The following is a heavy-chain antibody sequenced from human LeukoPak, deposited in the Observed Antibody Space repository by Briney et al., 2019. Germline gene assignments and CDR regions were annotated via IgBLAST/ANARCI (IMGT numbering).Heavy chain of an antibody. CDR1: RFTFSSYW. D-gene: IGHD4-17*01. J-gene: IGHJ3*02. CDR3: ARDEGVSGDYLDAFDI. CDR2: IKSDGSST. Sequence: GGSLRLSCAASRFTFSSYWMHWVRQAPGKGLVWVSRIKSDGSSTNYADSVKGRFTISRDNAKNTLYLHMNRLRAEDTAVYYCARDEGVSGDYLDAFDIWGQGTMVTVSS. V-gene: IGHV3-74*01.